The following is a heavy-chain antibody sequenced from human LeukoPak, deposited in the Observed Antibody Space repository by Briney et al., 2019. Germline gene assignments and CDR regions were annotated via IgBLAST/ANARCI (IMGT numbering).Heavy chain of an antibody. V-gene: IGHV3-33*01. CDR3: ARDPCSDRACPPWD. D-gene: IGHD2-15*01. CDR2: IWHDGSKE. J-gene: IGHJ4*01. Sequence: GGSLRLSCAGSGYTFRSYGMHGVRQAPGKGLEWGAVIWHDGSKEYYPDSVKGRFTISRDDSKSTLYLQMNSLRDEDTAVYYCARDPCSDRACPPWDWGQGTQVIVSS. CDR1: GYTFRSYG.